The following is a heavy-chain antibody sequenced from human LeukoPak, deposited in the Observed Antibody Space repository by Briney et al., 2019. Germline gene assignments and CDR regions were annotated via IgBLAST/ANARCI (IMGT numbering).Heavy chain of an antibody. D-gene: IGHD2-2*01. CDR2: IRYDRSNK. CDR1: GFTFSSYG. Sequence: PGGSLRLSCAASGFTFSSYGMHWVRQAPGKGLEWVAFIRYDRSNKYYADSVKGRFTISRDNSKNTLYLQMNSPRAEDTAVYYCAKVAQLLSYYYYYYMDVWGKGTTVTVSS. J-gene: IGHJ6*03. V-gene: IGHV3-30*02. CDR3: AKVAQLLSYYYYYYMDV.